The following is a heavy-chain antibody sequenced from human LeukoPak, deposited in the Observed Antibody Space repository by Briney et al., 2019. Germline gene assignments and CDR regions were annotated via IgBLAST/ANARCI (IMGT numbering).Heavy chain of an antibody. D-gene: IGHD3-10*01. CDR1: GYTFTGYY. J-gene: IGHJ4*02. Sequence: ASVKVSCKASGYTFTGYYMHWVRQAPGQGLEWMGWINPNSGGTNYAQKFQGRVTMTRDTSISTAYMELSRLRSDDTAVYYCARVTMVRGDNLYYFDYWGQGTLVTVSS. V-gene: IGHV1-2*02. CDR2: INPNSGGT. CDR3: ARVTMVRGDNLYYFDY.